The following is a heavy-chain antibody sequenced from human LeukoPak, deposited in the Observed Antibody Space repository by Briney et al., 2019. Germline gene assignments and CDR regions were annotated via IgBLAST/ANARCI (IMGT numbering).Heavy chain of an antibody. J-gene: IGHJ4*02. Sequence: PSETLSLTCTVSGGSISSGDYYWSWIRQPPGKGLEWIGYIYYSGSTYYNPSLKSRVTISVDTSKNQFSLKLSSVTAADTAVYYCARENKAAAGTLDYWGQGTLVTVSS. CDR2: IYYSGST. CDR1: GGSISSGDYY. CDR3: ARENKAAAGTLDY. D-gene: IGHD6-13*01. V-gene: IGHV4-30-4*02.